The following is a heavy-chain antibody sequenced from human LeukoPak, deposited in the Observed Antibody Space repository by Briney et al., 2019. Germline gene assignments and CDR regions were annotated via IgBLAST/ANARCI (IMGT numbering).Heavy chain of an antibody. CDR2: ISTYNGNT. D-gene: IGHD3-22*01. CDR3: ARAGYDDSSDYPDI. J-gene: IGHJ3*02. CDR1: CYTSTSYG. Sequence: ASVTIPCTASCYTSTSYGITWVRHAPGQGLEWMVWISTYNGNTNYAQKRQGRVNMTTDTSTSTAYMELRRQRSDDTAVYYCARAGYDDSSDYPDIWGQGTMVTVSS. V-gene: IGHV1-18*01.